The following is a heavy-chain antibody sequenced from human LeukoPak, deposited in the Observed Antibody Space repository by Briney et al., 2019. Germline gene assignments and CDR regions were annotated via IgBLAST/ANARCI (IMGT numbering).Heavy chain of an antibody. CDR2: FDPEDGET. Sequence: ASVKVSCKVSGYTLTELSMHWVRQAPGKGLEWMGGFDPEDGETIYAQKFQGRVTMTEDTSTDTAYMELSSLRSEETAVYYCATDTPPHYYDSSGYYPYSLYDWGQGTLVTVSS. J-gene: IGHJ4*02. CDR3: ATDTPPHYYDSSGYYPYSLYD. D-gene: IGHD3-22*01. V-gene: IGHV1-24*01. CDR1: GYTLTELS.